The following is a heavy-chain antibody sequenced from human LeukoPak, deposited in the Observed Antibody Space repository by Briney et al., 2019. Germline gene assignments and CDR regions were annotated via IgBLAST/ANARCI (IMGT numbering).Heavy chain of an antibody. J-gene: IGHJ4*02. CDR3: AKDRSNSWAFDY. Sequence: GGSLRLSCAASGFTFRNYGMHWVRQAPGKGLEWVAFIRDDGSNKYYADSVKGRFTISRDNSKNTLYLQMNSLRAEDTAVYYCAKDRSNSWAFDYWGQGTLVTVSS. CDR2: IRDDGSNK. D-gene: IGHD6-13*01. V-gene: IGHV3-30*02. CDR1: GFTFRNYG.